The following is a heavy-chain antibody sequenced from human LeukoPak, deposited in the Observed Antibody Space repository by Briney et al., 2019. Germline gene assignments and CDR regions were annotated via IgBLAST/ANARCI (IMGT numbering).Heavy chain of an antibody. CDR1: GFTFSSYW. V-gene: IGHV3-7*01. J-gene: IGHJ6*03. CDR3: ARVSPNSSDSPYYYYYYMDV. Sequence: GGSLSLSCAASGFTFSSYWMSWVRQAPGKGLEWVANIKQDGREKYYVDSVKGRFTISRDNAKNSLYLQMNSLRAEDTAVYYCARVSPNSSDSPYYYYYYMDVWGKGTPVPVSS. CDR2: IKQDGREK. D-gene: IGHD3-22*01.